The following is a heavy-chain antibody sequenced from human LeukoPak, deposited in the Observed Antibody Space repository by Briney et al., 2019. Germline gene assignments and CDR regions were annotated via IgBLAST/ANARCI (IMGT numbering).Heavy chain of an antibody. V-gene: IGHV1-2*02. CDR3: AREGRGCSSTSCYQDY. D-gene: IGHD2-2*01. CDR2: INTNSGGA. J-gene: IGHJ4*02. CDR1: GYTLTAYY. Sequence: SVKVSCTASGYTLTAYYIHRVPQSPGPGLESLGWINTNSGGANYTQNVPGRVTMTRDTSISTAYMELSRLRSDAPALYYCAREGRGCSSTSCYQDYWGQGTLVTVSS.